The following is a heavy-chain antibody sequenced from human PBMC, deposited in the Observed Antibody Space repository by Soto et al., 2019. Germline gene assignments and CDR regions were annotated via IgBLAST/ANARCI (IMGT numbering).Heavy chain of an antibody. V-gene: IGHV3-23*01. CDR3: AIADSSGSRPFDY. CDR1: GFTFSSYA. Sequence: GSLRLSCAASGFTFSSYAMSWVRQAPGKGLEWVSAISGSGGSTYYADSVKGRFTISRDNSKNTLYLQMNSLRAEDTAVYYCAIADSSGSRPFDYWGQGTLVTVSS. J-gene: IGHJ4*02. CDR2: ISGSGGST. D-gene: IGHD3-22*01.